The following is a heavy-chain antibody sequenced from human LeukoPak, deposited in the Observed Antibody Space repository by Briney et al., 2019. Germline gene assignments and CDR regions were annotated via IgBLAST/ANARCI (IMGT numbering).Heavy chain of an antibody. Sequence: GGSLRLSCAASGFTFDDYAMHWVRQAPGKGLEWVSLISRDGGSTYYADSVKGRFTIFRDNSKNYLYLQMNSLRAEDTALYYCAKSYLRFLEWLDGSDAFDIWGQGTMATVSS. CDR1: GFTFDDYA. J-gene: IGHJ3*02. CDR3: AKSYLRFLEWLDGSDAFDI. D-gene: IGHD3-3*01. V-gene: IGHV3-43D*03. CDR2: ISRDGGST.